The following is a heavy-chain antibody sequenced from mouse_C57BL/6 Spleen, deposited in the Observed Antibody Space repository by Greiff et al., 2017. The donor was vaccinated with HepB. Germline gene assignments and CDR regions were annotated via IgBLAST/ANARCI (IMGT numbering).Heavy chain of an antibody. V-gene: IGHV8-12*01. CDR2: IYWDDDK. J-gene: IGHJ4*01. D-gene: IGHD1-1*01. CDR3: ARRGDYYGSSYKEGYAMDY. CDR1: GFSLSTSGMG. Sequence: QVTLKVSGPGILQSSQTLSLTCSFSGFSLSTSGMGVSWIRQPSGKGLEWLAHIYWDDDKRYNPSLKSRLTISKDTSRNQVFLKITSVDTADTATYYCARRGDYYGSSYKEGYAMDYWGQGTSVTVSS.